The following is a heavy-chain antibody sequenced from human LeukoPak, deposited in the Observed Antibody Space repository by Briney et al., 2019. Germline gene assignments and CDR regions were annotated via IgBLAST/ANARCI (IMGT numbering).Heavy chain of an antibody. J-gene: IGHJ4*02. Sequence: SETLSLTCAVSGGSISSGGYSWSWIRQPPGKGLEWIGYIYHSGSTYYNPSLKSRVTISVDRSKNQFPLKLSSVTAADTAVYYCARGGDGRLNLDYWGQGTLVTVSS. CDR3: ARGGDGRLNLDY. CDR2: IYHSGST. V-gene: IGHV4-30-2*01. CDR1: GGSISSGGYS.